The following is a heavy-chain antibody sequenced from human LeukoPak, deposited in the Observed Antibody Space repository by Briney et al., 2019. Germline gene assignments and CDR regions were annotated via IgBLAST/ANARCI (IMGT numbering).Heavy chain of an antibody. CDR2: INSDGINT. D-gene: IGHD3-9*01. Sequence: GGSLRLSCAASGFTFSNYWMHWVRQAPGKGLVWVSRINSDGINTSYADSVKGRFTISRDNAKNSLYLQMNSLRAEDTALYYCAKTGSRGGTFRPSYYYYMDVWGKGTTVTISS. CDR3: AKTGSRGGTFRPSYYYYMDV. CDR1: GFTFSNYW. V-gene: IGHV3-74*01. J-gene: IGHJ6*03.